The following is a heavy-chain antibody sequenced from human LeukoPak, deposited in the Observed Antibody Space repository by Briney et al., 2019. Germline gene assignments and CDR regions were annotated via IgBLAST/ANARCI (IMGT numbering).Heavy chain of an antibody. CDR1: GGSISSSSYY. D-gene: IGHD2-2*01. J-gene: IGHJ6*03. Sequence: SETLSLTCTVSGGSISSSSYYWGWIRQPPGKGLEWIGSIYYSGSTYYNPSLKRRVTISVDTSKNQFSLKLSSVTAADTAVYYCARHRKLLLGYCSSTSCPTDYYMDVWGKGTTVTVSS. V-gene: IGHV4-39*01. CDR3: ARHRKLLLGYCSSTSCPTDYYMDV. CDR2: IYYSGST.